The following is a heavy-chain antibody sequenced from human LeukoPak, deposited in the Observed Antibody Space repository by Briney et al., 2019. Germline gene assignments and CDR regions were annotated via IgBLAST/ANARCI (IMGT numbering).Heavy chain of an antibody. V-gene: IGHV4-59*08. Sequence: SETLSLTCTVSGGSIGSDYWTWIRQPPGKGLEYIGYIYYTGGTNYNPSLTSRVTISVDTSKNQFSLKLSSVTAADTAVYFCAKYGNSGWVIDNWGQGTLVT. CDR2: IYYTGGT. J-gene: IGHJ4*02. D-gene: IGHD6-19*01. CDR3: AKYGNSGWVIDN. CDR1: GGSIGSDY.